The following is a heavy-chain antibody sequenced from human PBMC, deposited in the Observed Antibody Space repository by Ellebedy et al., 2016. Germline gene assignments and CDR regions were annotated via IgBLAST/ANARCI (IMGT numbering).Heavy chain of an antibody. CDR2: ISAYNGNT. J-gene: IGHJ4*02. Sequence: ASVKVSCKASGYTFTSYGISWVRQAPGQGLEWMGWISAYNGNTNYAQKLQGRVTMTTDTSTSTAYMELRSLRSDDTAVYYCARDVGVIVVVIDRQHPFDYWGQGTLVTVSS. V-gene: IGHV1-18*01. D-gene: IGHD3-22*01. CDR3: ARDVGVIVVVIDRQHPFDY. CDR1: GYTFTSYG.